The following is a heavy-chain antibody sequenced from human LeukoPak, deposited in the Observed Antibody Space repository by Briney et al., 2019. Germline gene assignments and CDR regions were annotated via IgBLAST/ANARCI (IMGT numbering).Heavy chain of an antibody. Sequence: SETLSLTCTVSGGSTSSYYWSWIRQPAGKGLEWIGRIYTSGSTNYNPSLKSRVTMSVDTSKNQFSLKLSSVTAADTAVYYCARRGALGIAVRPGFWGKGTTVTVSS. CDR1: GGSTSSYY. D-gene: IGHD6-6*01. CDR3: ARRGALGIAVRPGF. CDR2: IYTSGST. J-gene: IGHJ6*04. V-gene: IGHV4-4*07.